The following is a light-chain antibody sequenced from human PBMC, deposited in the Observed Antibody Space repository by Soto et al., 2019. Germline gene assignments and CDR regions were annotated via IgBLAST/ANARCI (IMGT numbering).Light chain of an antibody. CDR1: STDVGGYKY. CDR2: EVN. V-gene: IGLV2-14*01. J-gene: IGLJ1*01. Sequence: QSALTQPASVSGSPGQSITISCTGTSTDVGGYKYVSWYQQHPGTAPKLMIFEVNGRPSGVSDRFSGSKSGNTASLTISGPQRGDEVYYSCSLFSSSTPLFFFG. CDR3: SLFSSSTPLFF.